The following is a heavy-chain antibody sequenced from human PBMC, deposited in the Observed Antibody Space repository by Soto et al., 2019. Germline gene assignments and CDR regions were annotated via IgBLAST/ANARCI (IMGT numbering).Heavy chain of an antibody. Sequence: ASVQVTCKASGFTFTGYYIHGVRQPAGQGPEGMGWINPNTGGTKSARRFRGWLTLPLDTHIRTAYIAANRLTANGTAGYYCVRAQGAWPYSWSHFWGQGSLVTVSS. J-gene: IGHJ5*01. CDR1: GFTFTGYY. CDR3: VRAQGAWPYSWSHF. CDR2: INPNTGGT. V-gene: IGHV1-2*04.